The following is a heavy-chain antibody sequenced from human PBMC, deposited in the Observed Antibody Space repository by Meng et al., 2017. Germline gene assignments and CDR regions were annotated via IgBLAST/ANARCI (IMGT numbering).Heavy chain of an antibody. CDR2: ISYDGSNK. Sequence: GGSLRLSCAASGFTFSSYAMHWVRQAPGKGLEWVAVISYDGSNKYYADSVKGRFTISRDNSKNTLYLQMNSLRAEDTAVYHCARDPYCSGGSCYLYGMDVWGQGTTVTVSS. J-gene: IGHJ6*02. CDR1: GFTFSSYA. CDR3: ARDPYCSGGSCYLYGMDV. V-gene: IGHV3-30*01. D-gene: IGHD2-15*01.